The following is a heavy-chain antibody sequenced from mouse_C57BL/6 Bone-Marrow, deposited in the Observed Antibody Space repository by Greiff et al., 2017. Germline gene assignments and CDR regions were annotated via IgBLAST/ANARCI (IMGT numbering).Heavy chain of an antibody. V-gene: IGHV1-59*01. D-gene: IGHD2-4*01. CDR1: GYTFTSYW. Sequence: QVQLQQSGAELVRPGTSVKLSCKASGYTFTSYWMHWVKQRPGQGLEWIGVIDPSDSYTNYNQKFKGKATLTVDTSSSTAYMQLSSLTSEDSAVYYCARGIYYDYDEDFDYWGQGNTLTDSS. J-gene: IGHJ2*01. CDR2: IDPSDSYT. CDR3: ARGIYYDYDEDFDY.